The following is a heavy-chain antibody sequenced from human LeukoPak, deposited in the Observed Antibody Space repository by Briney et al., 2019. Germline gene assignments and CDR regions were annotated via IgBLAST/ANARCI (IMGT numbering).Heavy chain of an antibody. CDR1: GYTFTGYY. CDR3: ARVVVPAAIGRTYNWFDP. CDR2: INPKSGGT. J-gene: IGHJ5*02. V-gene: IGHV1-2*02. Sequence: ASVKLSCKASGYTFTGYYMHWVRQAPGQGLEWMGWINPKSGGTNYAQKFQGRVTMTRDTSISTAYMELSRLRSDDTAVYYCARVVVPAAIGRTYNWFDPWGQGTLVTVSS. D-gene: IGHD2-2*01.